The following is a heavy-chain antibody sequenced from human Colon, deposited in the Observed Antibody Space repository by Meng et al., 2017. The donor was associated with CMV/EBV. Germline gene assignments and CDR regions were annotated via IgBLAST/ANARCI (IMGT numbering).Heavy chain of an antibody. Sequence: MVSFKASGGSFNYSLPWVRQAPGQGLEWMGRIIPILDKANYAQKFQGRVTIIADKSTTTAYMELYSLRSEDTAIYYCATEGMPLYNWGQGTLVTVSS. CDR1: GGSFNYS. D-gene: IGHD2-8*01. CDR2: IIPILDKA. J-gene: IGHJ4*02. CDR3: ATEGMPLYN. V-gene: IGHV1-69*08.